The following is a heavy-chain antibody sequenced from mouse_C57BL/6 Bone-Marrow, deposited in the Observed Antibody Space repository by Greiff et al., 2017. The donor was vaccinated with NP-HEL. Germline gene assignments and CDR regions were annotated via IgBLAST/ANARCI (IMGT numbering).Heavy chain of an antibody. CDR3: ARGKTY. Sequence: EVKLMESGPGLVKPSQSLSLTCSVTGYSITSGYYWNWIRQFPGNKLEWMGYISYDGSNNYNPSLKNRISITRDTSKNQFFLKLNSVTTEDTATYYCARGKTYWGQGTLVTVSA. CDR1: GYSITSGYY. CDR2: ISYDGSN. V-gene: IGHV3-6*01. J-gene: IGHJ3*01.